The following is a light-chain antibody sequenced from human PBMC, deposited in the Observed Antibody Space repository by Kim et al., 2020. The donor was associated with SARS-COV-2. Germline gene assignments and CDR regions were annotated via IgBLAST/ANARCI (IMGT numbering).Light chain of an antibody. Sequence: LSHGERPTLSWRASRSVTTNLAWYHQTPGQPPRLLTYDASNRATGIPARFSGSGSGTEFTLTISSLEPEDFAVYYCQQRESWPLTFGGGTKVDIK. CDR1: RSVTTN. J-gene: IGKJ4*01. CDR3: QQRESWPLT. V-gene: IGKV3-11*01. CDR2: DAS.